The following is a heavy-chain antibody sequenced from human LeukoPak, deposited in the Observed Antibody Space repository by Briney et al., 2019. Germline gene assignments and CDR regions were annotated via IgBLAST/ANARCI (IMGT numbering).Heavy chain of an antibody. Sequence: PGGSLRLSCAASGFTFSSYWMSWVRQAPGKGLEWVANIKQDGSEKYYVDSVKGRFTISRDNAKNSLYLQMNSLRAEDTAVYYCASFGFGSSWSYYYYGMDVWGQGTTVTVSS. CDR2: IKQDGSEK. CDR3: ASFGFGSSWSYYYYGMDV. V-gene: IGHV3-7*01. CDR1: GFTFSSYW. J-gene: IGHJ6*02. D-gene: IGHD6-13*01.